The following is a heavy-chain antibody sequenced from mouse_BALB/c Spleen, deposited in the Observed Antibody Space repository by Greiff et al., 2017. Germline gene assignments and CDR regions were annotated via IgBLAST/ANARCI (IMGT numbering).Heavy chain of an antibody. CDR2: IDPANGNT. V-gene: IGHV14-3*02. D-gene: IGHD2-10*02. CDR1: GFNIKDTY. J-gene: IGHJ3*01. CDR3: GSYGNYDWFAY. Sequence: EVQLQQSGAELVKPGASVKLSCTASGFNIKDTYMHWVKQRPEQGLEWIGRIDPANGNTKYDPKFQGKATITADTSSNTAYLQLSSLTSEDTAVYYCGSYGNYDWFAYWGQGTLVTVSA.